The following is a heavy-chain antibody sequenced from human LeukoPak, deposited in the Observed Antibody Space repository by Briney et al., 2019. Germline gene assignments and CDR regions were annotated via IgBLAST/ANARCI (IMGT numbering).Heavy chain of an antibody. J-gene: IGHJ4*01. CDR1: GGTFSSYT. CDR2: IIPILGIA. D-gene: IGHD2-2*01. CDR3: ARLVPAATPDSKNRDC. V-gene: IGHV1-69*02. Sequence: SVKVSCKASGGTFSSYTISWVRQAPGQGLEWMGRIIPILGIANYAQKFQGRVTITADKSTSTAYMELSSLRSEDTAVYYCARLVPAATPDSKNRDCWGQEPWSPSPQ.